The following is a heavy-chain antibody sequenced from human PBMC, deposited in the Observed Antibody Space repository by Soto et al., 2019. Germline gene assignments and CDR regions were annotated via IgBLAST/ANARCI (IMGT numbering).Heavy chain of an antibody. D-gene: IGHD6-13*01. J-gene: IGHJ4*02. V-gene: IGHV1-18*01. CDR1: GYTFTDNG. CDR3: ARVAWYSSSWREIDY. CDR2: ISSYNGNT. Sequence: ASVKVSCKASGYTFTDNGFSWVRQAPGQGLEWMGWISSYNGNTKYAQKLQGRVTMTTDTSTSTAYMELTSLRSDDTAVYYCARVAWYSSSWREIDYWGQGTLVTVSS.